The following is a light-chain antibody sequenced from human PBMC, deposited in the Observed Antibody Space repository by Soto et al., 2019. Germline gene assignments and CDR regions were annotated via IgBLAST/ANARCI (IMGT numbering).Light chain of an antibody. CDR2: KAS. J-gene: IGKJ1*01. CDR3: QQYNSFPWT. Sequence: DIQMTQSPSTLSASVGDRVTITCRAIQSISSYLAWYQQKPGKAPKLLIYKASSLESGVPSRFSGYGSGTEFTLTITNLQPDDFASYYCQQYNSFPWTFGQGTKAEFK. V-gene: IGKV1-5*03. CDR1: QSISSY.